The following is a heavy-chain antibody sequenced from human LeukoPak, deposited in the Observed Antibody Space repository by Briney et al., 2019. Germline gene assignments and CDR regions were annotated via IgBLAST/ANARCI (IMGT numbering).Heavy chain of an antibody. CDR1: GGSISSGGYY. CDR3: ARGQRRVRGVIESPPLFDY. Sequence: PSQTLSLTCTVSGGSISSGGYYWSWIRQPPGKGLEWIGYIYHSGSTYYNPSLKSRVTISVDTSKNQFSLKLSSVTAADTAVYYCARGQRRVRGVIESPPLFDYWGQGTLVTVSS. J-gene: IGHJ4*02. CDR2: IYHSGST. D-gene: IGHD3-10*01. V-gene: IGHV4-30-2*01.